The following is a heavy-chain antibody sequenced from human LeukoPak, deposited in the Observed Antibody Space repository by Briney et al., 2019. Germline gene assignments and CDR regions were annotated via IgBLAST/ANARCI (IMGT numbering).Heavy chain of an antibody. D-gene: IGHD4-17*01. V-gene: IGHV1-18*01. CDR3: ARVLEYGDLRGWFDP. Sequence: ASVKVSCKASGYTFTSYGISWVRQAPGQGLEWMGWISAYNGNTNYAQKLHGRVTMTTDTSTSTAYMELRSLRSDDTAVYYCARVLEYGDLRGWFDPWGQGTLVTVSS. CDR1: GYTFTSYG. CDR2: ISAYNGNT. J-gene: IGHJ5*02.